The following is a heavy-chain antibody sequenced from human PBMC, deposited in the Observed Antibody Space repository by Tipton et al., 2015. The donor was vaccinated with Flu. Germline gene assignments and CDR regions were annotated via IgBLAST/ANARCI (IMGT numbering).Heavy chain of an antibody. J-gene: IGHJ4*02. Sequence: GSLRLSCAASGFTFSSYAMSWVRQAPGKGLEWVSAISGSGGSTYYADSVKGRFTISRDNSKNTLYLQMNSLRAEDTAVYYCAKASNYDSSGYYNYFDYWGQGTLVTVSS. CDR1: GFTFSSYA. CDR3: AKASNYDSSGYYNYFDY. D-gene: IGHD3-22*01. CDR2: ISGSGGST. V-gene: IGHV3-23*01.